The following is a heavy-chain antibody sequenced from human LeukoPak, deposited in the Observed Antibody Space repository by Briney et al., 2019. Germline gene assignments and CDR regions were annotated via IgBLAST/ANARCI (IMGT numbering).Heavy chain of an antibody. Sequence: PGGSLRLSCAASGVTFSSYSMSWARQAPGKGLEWVSAISGSGGSTYNADSEKGRFTNSRDNSKNTLYLQMNSLRAEDTAVYYWAKVLLWFGELPYYFEYWGQGTLVTVSS. CDR1: GVTFSSYS. CDR2: ISGSGGST. J-gene: IGHJ4*02. V-gene: IGHV3-23*01. D-gene: IGHD3-10*01. CDR3: AKVLLWFGELPYYFEY.